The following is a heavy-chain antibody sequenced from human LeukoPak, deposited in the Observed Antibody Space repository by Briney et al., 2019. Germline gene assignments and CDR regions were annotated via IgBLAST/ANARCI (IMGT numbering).Heavy chain of an antibody. Sequence: GRSLRLSCAASGFTFSSYGMHWVRQAPGKGLEWVAVIWYDGSNKYYADSVKGRFTISRDNSKNTLYLQMNSLRAEDTAVYYCAKDLHYDSSGYSDYWGQGTLVTVSS. J-gene: IGHJ4*02. V-gene: IGHV3-33*06. CDR2: IWYDGSNK. CDR3: AKDLHYDSSGYSDY. CDR1: GFTFSSYG. D-gene: IGHD3-22*01.